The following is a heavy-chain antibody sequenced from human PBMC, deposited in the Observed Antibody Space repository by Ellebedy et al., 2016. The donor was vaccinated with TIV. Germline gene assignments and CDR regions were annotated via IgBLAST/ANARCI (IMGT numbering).Heavy chain of an antibody. J-gene: IGHJ3*02. CDR1: GGSISSGGYY. CDR3: ARDFHDYGIDPFDI. D-gene: IGHD4-17*01. CDR2: VYFSGKT. V-gene: IGHV4-31*03. Sequence: SETLSLTCTVSGGSISSGGYYWGWIRQRPGQGLEWIGHVYFSGKTFYNPSLQSRIIISVDTTKNQFPLSLSSVTAADTAMYYCARDFHDYGIDPFDIWGQGTLVTVSS.